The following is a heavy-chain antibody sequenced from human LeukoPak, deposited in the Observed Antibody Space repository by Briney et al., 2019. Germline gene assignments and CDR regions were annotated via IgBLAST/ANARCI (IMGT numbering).Heavy chain of an antibody. J-gene: IGHJ4*02. CDR1: GYTFTSYG. D-gene: IGHD2-15*01. Sequence: ASVKVSCKAPGYTFTSYGISWVRQAPGQGLEWMGWISAYNGNTNYAQKLQGRVTMTTDTSTSTAYMELRSLRSDDTAVYYCARDRCSGGSCYFRRSYYFDYWGQGTLVTVSS. CDR3: ARDRCSGGSCYFRRSYYFDY. CDR2: ISAYNGNT. V-gene: IGHV1-18*01.